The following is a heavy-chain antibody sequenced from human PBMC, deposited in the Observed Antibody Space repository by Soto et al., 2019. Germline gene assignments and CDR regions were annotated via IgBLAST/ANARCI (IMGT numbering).Heavy chain of an antibody. J-gene: IGHJ3*02. CDR3: AKVGLANAFYI. D-gene: IGHD1-26*01. Sequence: EVQLVESGGGLVQPGRSLRLSCAASGFTFDDYAMHWVRQAPGKGLEWVSGISWNSGSIGYADSVKGRFTISRDNAKNSLYLQMNSLRAEDTALYYCAKVGLANAFYIWGQGTMVTVSS. CDR1: GFTFDDYA. CDR2: ISWNSGSI. V-gene: IGHV3-9*01.